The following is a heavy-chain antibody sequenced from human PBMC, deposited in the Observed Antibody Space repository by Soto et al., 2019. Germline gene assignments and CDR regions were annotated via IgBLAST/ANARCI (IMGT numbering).Heavy chain of an antibody. J-gene: IGHJ6*02. Sequence: EVQLVESGGGLVQPGGSLRLSCAASGFTFSSYSMNWVRQAPGKGLEWVSYISSSSSTIYHADSVKGRFTISRDNAKNSLNLQMNSLRAEDTAVYYCARDNVDISAVAGTRSVIGMDVWSQGTTVTVSS. V-gene: IGHV3-48*01. CDR2: ISSSSSTI. CDR3: ARDNVDISAVAGTRSVIGMDV. D-gene: IGHD6-19*01. CDR1: GFTFSSYS.